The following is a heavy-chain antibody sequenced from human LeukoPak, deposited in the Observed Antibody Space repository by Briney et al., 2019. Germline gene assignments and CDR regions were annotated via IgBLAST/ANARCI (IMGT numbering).Heavy chain of an antibody. V-gene: IGHV3-23*01. D-gene: IGHD1-26*01. Sequence: SCKASGFTFSSYAMSWVRQAPGKGLEWVSAISGSGGSTYYADSVKGRFTISRDNSKNTLYLQMNSLRAEDTAVYYCAKGYSGSYSDPPYWGQGTLVTVSS. CDR2: ISGSGGST. CDR3: AKGYSGSYSDPPY. J-gene: IGHJ4*02. CDR1: GFTFSSYA.